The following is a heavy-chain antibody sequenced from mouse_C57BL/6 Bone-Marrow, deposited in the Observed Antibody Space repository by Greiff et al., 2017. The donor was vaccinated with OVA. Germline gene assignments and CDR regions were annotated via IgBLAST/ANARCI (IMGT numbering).Heavy chain of an antibody. CDR3: SLYYYGSTPYYFDY. D-gene: IGHD1-1*01. V-gene: IGHV8-8*01. J-gene: IGHJ2*01. CDR1: GFSLSTFGMG. Sequence: QVTLKVSGPGILQPSQTLSLTCSFSGFSLSTFGMGVGWIRQPSGQGLEWLAHIWWDDDTYYNPALKSRLTISKDTSKNQVFLKIANVDTADTATYSCSLYYYGSTPYYFDYWGQGTTLTVSS. CDR2: IWWDDDT.